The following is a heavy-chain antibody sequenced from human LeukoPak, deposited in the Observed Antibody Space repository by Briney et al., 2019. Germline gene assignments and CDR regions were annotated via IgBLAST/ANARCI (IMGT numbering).Heavy chain of an antibody. CDR3: ARGLLRRHYYYYYMDV. Sequence: SETLSLTCTVSGGSITSGDYYWSWIRQPPGKGLEWIGEINHSGSTNYNPSLKSRVTISVDTSKNQFSLKLSSVTAADTAVYYCARGLLRRHYYYYYMDVWGKGTTVTVSS. V-gene: IGHV4-34*01. CDR1: GGSITSGDYY. D-gene: IGHD2-15*01. J-gene: IGHJ6*03. CDR2: INHSGST.